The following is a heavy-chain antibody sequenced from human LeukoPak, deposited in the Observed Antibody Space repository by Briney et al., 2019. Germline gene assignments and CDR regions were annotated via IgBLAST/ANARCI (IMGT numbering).Heavy chain of an antibody. D-gene: IGHD5-12*01. V-gene: IGHV3-64*01. CDR3: ARDLYVDIVAPSGMDV. CDR2: ISSNGGST. CDR1: GFTFSSYA. Sequence: GGSLRLSCAASGFTFSSYAMHWVRQAPGKGLEYVSAISSNGGSTYYANSVKGRFTISRDNSKNTLYLQMGSLRAEDMAVYYCARDLYVDIVAPSGMDVWGQGTTVTVSS. J-gene: IGHJ6*02.